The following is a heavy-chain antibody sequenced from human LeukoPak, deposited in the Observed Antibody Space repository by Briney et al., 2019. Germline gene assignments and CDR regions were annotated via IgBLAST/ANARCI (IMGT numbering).Heavy chain of an antibody. CDR1: GFTFSSYA. D-gene: IGHD6-19*01. J-gene: IGHJ4*02. Sequence: PGGSLRLSCAAFGFTFSSYAMSWVRQAPGKGLEWVSGISGSGGSTYYADSVKGRFTISRDNSKSTLHLQMNSLRAEDTAVYYCAKDQGSSGWHCFEYWGQGTLVTVSS. CDR3: AKDQGSSGWHCFEY. CDR2: ISGSGGST. V-gene: IGHV3-23*01.